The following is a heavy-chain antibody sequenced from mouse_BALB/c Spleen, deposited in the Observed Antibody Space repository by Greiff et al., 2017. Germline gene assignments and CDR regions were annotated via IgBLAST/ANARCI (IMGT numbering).Heavy chain of an antibody. CDR1: GYAFSSYW. J-gene: IGHJ3*01. CDR3: ARKKDGNLSY. D-gene: IGHD2-1*01. Sequence: VQGVESGAELVRPGSSVKISCKASGYAFSSYWMNWVKQRPGQGLEWIGQIYPGDGDTNYNGKFKGKATLTADKSSSTAYMQLSSLTSEDSAVYFCARKKDGNLSYWGQGTLVTVSA. V-gene: IGHV1-80*01. CDR2: IYPGDGDT.